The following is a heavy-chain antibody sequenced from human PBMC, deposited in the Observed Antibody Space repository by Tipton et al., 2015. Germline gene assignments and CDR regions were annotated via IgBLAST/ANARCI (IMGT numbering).Heavy chain of an antibody. CDR1: GGSISGSTYY. Sequence: TLSLTCTVSGGSISGSTYYWGWIRQPPGKGLEWIGSIYYRGNAYYNPSLKSRVTISVDTSKNQFSLKLSSVTAADTAVYYCAKVSTFLNWFDPWGQGTLVTVSS. J-gene: IGHJ5*02. CDR2: IYYRGNA. D-gene: IGHD5/OR15-5a*01. CDR3: AKVSTFLNWFDP. V-gene: IGHV4-39*07.